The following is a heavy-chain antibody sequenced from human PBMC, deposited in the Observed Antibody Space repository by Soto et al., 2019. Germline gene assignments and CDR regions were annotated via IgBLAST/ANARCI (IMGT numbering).Heavy chain of an antibody. CDR3: ARTHVGSGRFTNDY. Sequence: GASVKVSCKASGYTFTSYAIHWVRQAPGQRLEWMGWINGGNGNTKYSDNVQGRVTFTRDTSASTVYMELTSLRPEDTAAYYCARTHVGSGRFTNDYWRQGTLVTVSS. D-gene: IGHD6-19*01. CDR1: GYTFTSYA. CDR2: INGGNGNT. J-gene: IGHJ4*02. V-gene: IGHV1-3*01.